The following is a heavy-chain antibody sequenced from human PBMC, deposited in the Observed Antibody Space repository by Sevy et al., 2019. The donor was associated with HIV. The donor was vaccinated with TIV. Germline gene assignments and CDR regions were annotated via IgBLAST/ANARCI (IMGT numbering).Heavy chain of an antibody. V-gene: IGHV3-33*01. D-gene: IGHD6-6*01. Sequence: GGSLRLSCAASGFTFSSYGMHWVRQAPGKGLEWVAVIWYDGSNKYYADSVKGRFTISRDNSKNTLYLQMNSLRVEDTAVYYCARETRDSSSSQVDYWGQGTLVTVSS. CDR3: ARETRDSSSSQVDY. CDR1: GFTFSSYG. J-gene: IGHJ4*02. CDR2: IWYDGSNK.